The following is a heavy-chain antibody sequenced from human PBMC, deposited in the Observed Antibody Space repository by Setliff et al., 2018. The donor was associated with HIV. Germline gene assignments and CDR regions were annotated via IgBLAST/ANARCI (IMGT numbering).Heavy chain of an antibody. Sequence: ASVKVSCKVSGYTLTDLSIHWVRQAPGKGLEWMGGLDPEHEKTIYAQKFQGRVTMTEDTSTDTAYMQLNSLRSEDTAVYFCASHRIVETTVLFSYWGQGTLVTVSS. V-gene: IGHV1-24*01. CDR2: LDPEHEKT. D-gene: IGHD1-26*01. J-gene: IGHJ4*02. CDR1: GYTLTDLS. CDR3: ASHRIVETTVLFSY.